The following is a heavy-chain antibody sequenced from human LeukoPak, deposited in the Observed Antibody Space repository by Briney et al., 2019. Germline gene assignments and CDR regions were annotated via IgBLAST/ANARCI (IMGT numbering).Heavy chain of an antibody. CDR3: ARERDRGYSYGSFDY. V-gene: IGHV1-46*01. CDR1: GYTFTSSY. CDR2: INPSGGST. D-gene: IGHD5-18*01. Sequence: ASVKVFCKASGYTFTSSYMHWVRQAPGQGLEWMGIINPSGGSTSYAQKFQGRVTMTRDTSTSTVYMELSSLRSEDTAVYYCARERDRGYSYGSFDYWGQGTLVTVSS. J-gene: IGHJ4*02.